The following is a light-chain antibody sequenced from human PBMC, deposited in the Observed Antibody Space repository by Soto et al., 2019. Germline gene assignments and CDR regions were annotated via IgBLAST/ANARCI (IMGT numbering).Light chain of an antibody. V-gene: IGKV1-27*01. CDR1: EGIGNS. CDR2: AAS. J-gene: IGKJ3*01. Sequence: DIQMTQSPSSLSASVGDRVTITCRASEGIGNSLAWYQQKPGKVPKLLIYAASTLQSGGPFRVSVSGSGTEFTLTITSLQPDDVGTDYCQKYDSAPDFGLGTKVDIK. CDR3: QKYDSAPD.